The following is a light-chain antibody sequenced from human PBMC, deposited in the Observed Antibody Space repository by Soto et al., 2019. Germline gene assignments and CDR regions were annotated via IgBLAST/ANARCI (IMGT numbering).Light chain of an antibody. CDR1: ENVNTY. V-gene: IGKV3-11*01. CDR3: QQRVDWPLT. Sequence: ETVLTQSPATLSLSPGERATLSCRASENVNTYLAWFQQKSGQAPRLLIYDSSHLATGPPDRFSGSGSGTDFTLTISRVEPEDFATYYCQQRVDWPLTFGGGTRVQI. J-gene: IGKJ4*01. CDR2: DSS.